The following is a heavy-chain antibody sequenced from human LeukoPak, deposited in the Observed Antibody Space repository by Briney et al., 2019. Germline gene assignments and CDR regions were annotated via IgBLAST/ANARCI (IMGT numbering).Heavy chain of an antibody. CDR2: IYTSGST. Sequence: PSETLSLTCTVSGGSISSYYWSWIRQPAGKGLEWIGRIYTSGSTNYNPSLKSRVTMSVDTSKNQFSLKLSSVTAADTAVYYCARVLRVVPAADGFDYWGQGTLVTVSS. D-gene: IGHD2-2*01. J-gene: IGHJ4*02. CDR1: GGSISSYY. CDR3: ARVLRVVPAADGFDY. V-gene: IGHV4-4*07.